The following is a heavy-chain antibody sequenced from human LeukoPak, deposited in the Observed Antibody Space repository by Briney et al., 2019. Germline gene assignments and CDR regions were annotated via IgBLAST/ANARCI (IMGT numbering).Heavy chain of an antibody. D-gene: IGHD3-9*01. CDR1: GGSISSSTYY. V-gene: IGHV4-39*01. CDR3: ARGAPNYDILTDDAFDI. Sequence: SETLSLTCTASGGSISSSTYYWGWIRQPPGKGLEWIGSIYYSGLTYYNPSLESRVTISVDTSKNQFSLKLSSVTAADTAVYYCARGAPNYDILTDDAFDIWGQGTMVTVSS. J-gene: IGHJ3*02. CDR2: IYYSGLT.